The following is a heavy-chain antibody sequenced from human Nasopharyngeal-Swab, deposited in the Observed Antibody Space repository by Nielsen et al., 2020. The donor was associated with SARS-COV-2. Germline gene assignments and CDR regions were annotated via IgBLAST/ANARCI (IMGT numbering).Heavy chain of an antibody. V-gene: IGHV3-7*01. Sequence: RQAPGKGLEWVANIKQDGSEKYYVDSVKGRFTISRDNAKNSLYLQMNSLRAEDTAVYYCARDADSGSYAPVGMDVWGQGTTVTVSS. D-gene: IGHD1-26*01. J-gene: IGHJ6*02. CDR2: IKQDGSEK. CDR3: ARDADSGSYAPVGMDV.